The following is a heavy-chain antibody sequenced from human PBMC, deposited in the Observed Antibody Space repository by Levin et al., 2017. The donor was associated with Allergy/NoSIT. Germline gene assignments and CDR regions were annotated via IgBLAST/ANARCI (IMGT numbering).Heavy chain of an antibody. D-gene: IGHD2-15*01. CDR1: GGSFSGYY. Sequence: SETLSLTCAVYGGSFSGYYWSWIRQPPGKGLEWIGEINHSGSTNYNPSLKSRVTISVDTSKNQFSLKLSSVTAADTAVYYCARGYCSGGSCYTNYYYYYYMDVWGKGTTVTVSS. CDR2: INHSGST. V-gene: IGHV4-34*01. CDR3: ARGYCSGGSCYTNYYYYYYMDV. J-gene: IGHJ6*03.